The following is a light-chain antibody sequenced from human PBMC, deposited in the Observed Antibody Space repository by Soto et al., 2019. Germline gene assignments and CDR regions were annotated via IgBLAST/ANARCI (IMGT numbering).Light chain of an antibody. J-gene: IGKJ4*01. CDR2: WAS. V-gene: IGKV4-1*01. CDR1: QSLLFSSNKKNY. Sequence: DIVMTQSPASLAMSLGERATINCKSSQSLLFSSNKKNYLAWYQQRPGQPPKLXIYWASSRESGVPDRFTGSGSGTDLTLSISRLQAEDVAVYYCQKFYSSPLTCGGGTKGDIK. CDR3: QKFYSSPLT.